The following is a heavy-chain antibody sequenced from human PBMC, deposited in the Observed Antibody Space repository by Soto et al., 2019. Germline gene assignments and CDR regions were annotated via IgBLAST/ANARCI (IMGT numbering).Heavy chain of an antibody. J-gene: IGHJ4*02. Sequence: PSETLSLTCTVSGGSISSGDYYWSWIRQPPGRGLEWIGYIYYSGSTNYNPSLKSRVTISVDTSKNQFSLKLSSVTAADTAVYYCARMDLDGVVRGVIPMGVFDYWGQGTLVTVSS. CDR1: GGSISSGDYY. CDR3: ARMDLDGVVRGVIPMGVFDY. V-gene: IGHV4-61*08. D-gene: IGHD3-10*01. CDR2: IYYSGST.